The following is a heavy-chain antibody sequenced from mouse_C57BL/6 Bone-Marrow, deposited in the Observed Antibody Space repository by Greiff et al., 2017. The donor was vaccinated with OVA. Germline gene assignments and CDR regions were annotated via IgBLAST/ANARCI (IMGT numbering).Heavy chain of an antibody. J-gene: IGHJ4*01. Sequence: VQLQQSGPELVKPGASVKIPCKASGYTFTSYGISWVKQRTGQGLEWIGEIYPRSGNTYYNEKFKGKATLTADKSSSTAYMELRSLTSEDSAVYFCARREYYGSSYDYAMDYWGQGTSVTVSS. CDR1: GYTFTSYG. CDR2: IYPRSGNT. CDR3: ARREYYGSSYDYAMDY. V-gene: IGHV1-81*01. D-gene: IGHD1-1*01.